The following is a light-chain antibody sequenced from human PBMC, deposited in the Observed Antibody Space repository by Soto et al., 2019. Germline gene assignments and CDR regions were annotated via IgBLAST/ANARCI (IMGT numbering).Light chain of an antibody. V-gene: IGKV1-5*01. Sequence: DIQMTQSPSTLSASIVYSLVIACRASQSISGWLAWYQQKQGTAPKVLIYHASNLQSGVTSRFIGSGSRTEFTLTLSSMQPDDFATDYCHPSNSHSFGQGTKVDIK. J-gene: IGKJ1*01. CDR1: QSISGW. CDR2: HAS. CDR3: HPSNSHS.